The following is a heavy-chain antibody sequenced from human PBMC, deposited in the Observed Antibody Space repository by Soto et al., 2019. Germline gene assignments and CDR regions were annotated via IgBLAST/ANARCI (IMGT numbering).Heavy chain of an antibody. V-gene: IGHV3-33*05. CDR2: TSYDGSDK. D-gene: IGHD3-16*01. Sequence: ESGGGVVQPGTSLRVSCVGSGFTFRSYVIHWVRQAPGKGVEWVALTSYDGSDKYYGDSVRGRFTISRDNSRNTVDLQMDILRLEDTALYYCARWGTTGGLDVWGQGTLVSVSS. J-gene: IGHJ1*01. CDR1: GFTFRSYV. CDR3: ARWGTTGGLDV.